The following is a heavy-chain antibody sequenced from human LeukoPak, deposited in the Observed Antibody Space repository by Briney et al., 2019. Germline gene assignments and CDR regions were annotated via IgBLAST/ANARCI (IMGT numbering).Heavy chain of an antibody. V-gene: IGHV4-59*08. CDR2: IYYSGST. CDR1: GGSITSYYY. CDR3: GRAFSEDIVVLLVATAWFDP. Sequence: SETLSLTCTVSGGSITSYYYWSWIRQPPGKGLEWIGYIYYSGSTNYNPSLKSRVTISVDTSKNQFSLKLSSVTAADTAVYYCGRAFSEDIVVLLVATAWFDPWGQGTLVTVSS. D-gene: IGHD2-15*01. J-gene: IGHJ5*02.